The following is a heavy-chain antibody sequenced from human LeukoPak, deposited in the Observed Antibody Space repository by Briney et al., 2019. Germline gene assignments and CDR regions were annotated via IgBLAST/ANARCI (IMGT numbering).Heavy chain of an antibody. V-gene: IGHV3-66*01. CDR3: ARVGGSLADF. J-gene: IGHJ4*02. CDR1: GFTVSSNY. D-gene: IGHD3-3*01. Sequence: GGSLRLSCAASGFTVSSNYMSWVRQAPGKGLECVSVIYGNGNTYYADSVKGRFTMSRDNSKNTLYLQMNSLRAEDTAVYYCARVGGSLADFWGQGTLVTVSS. CDR2: IYGNGNT.